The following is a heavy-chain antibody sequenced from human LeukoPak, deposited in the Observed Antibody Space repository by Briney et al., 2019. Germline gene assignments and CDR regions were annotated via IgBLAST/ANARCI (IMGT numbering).Heavy chain of an antibody. V-gene: IGHV1-18*01. CDR1: GYTFTSYG. CDR2: ISAYNGNT. J-gene: IGHJ4*02. D-gene: IGHD1-26*01. CDR3: ARSTTRVGVTTFYFDY. Sequence: ASVKVSCKASGYTFTSYGISWVRQAPGQGLEWMGWISAYNGNTNYAQQLQGRITMTTDTSTSTAYMELRSLRSDDTAVYYCARSTTRVGVTTFYFDYWGQGTLVTVSS.